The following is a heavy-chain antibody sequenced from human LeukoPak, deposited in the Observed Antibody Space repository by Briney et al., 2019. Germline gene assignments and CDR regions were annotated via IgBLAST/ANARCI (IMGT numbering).Heavy chain of an antibody. CDR2: ISAYNGNT. Sequence: ASVKVSCKASGYTFTSYGISWVRQAPGQGLEWMGWISAYNGNTNYAQKLQGRVTMTTDTSTSTAYMELRSLRSDDTAVYYCARDDGYYYGSGSAPDYFDYGGQGTLVTVSS. D-gene: IGHD3-10*01. V-gene: IGHV1-18*01. J-gene: IGHJ4*02. CDR1: GYTFTSYG. CDR3: ARDDGYYYGSGSAPDYFDY.